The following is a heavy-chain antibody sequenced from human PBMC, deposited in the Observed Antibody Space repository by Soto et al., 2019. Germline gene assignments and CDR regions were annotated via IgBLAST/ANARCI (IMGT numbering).Heavy chain of an antibody. CDR2: IIPIFGTA. CDR1: GGAFSSYA. CDR3: ARDQSSIAAAGPDYGMDV. J-gene: IGHJ6*02. Sequence: SVKVSCKAAGGAFSSYAISWGRQAPGQGLEWMGGIIPIFGTANYAQKFQGRVTITADESTSTAYMELSSLRSEDTAVYYCARDQSSIAAAGPDYGMDVWGQGTTVTVSS. D-gene: IGHD6-13*01. V-gene: IGHV1-69*13.